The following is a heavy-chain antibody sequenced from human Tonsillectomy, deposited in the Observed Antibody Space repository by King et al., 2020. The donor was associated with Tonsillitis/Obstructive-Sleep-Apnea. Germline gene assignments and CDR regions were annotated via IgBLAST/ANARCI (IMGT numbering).Heavy chain of an antibody. Sequence: VQLVESGGGVVQPGRSLRLSCAASGFTFSSYGMHWVRQAPGKGLEWVAVISYDGSNKYYADSVKGRFTISRDNSKNTLYLQMNSLRAEDTAVYYCVHNSHVYWGQGTLVTVSS. CDR1: GFTFSSYG. V-gene: IGHV3-30*03. J-gene: IGHJ4*02. D-gene: IGHD4-23*01. CDR2: ISYDGSNK. CDR3: VHNSHVY.